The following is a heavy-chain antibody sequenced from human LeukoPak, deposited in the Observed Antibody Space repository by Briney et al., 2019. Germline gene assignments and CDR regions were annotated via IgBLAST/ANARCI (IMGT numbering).Heavy chain of an antibody. CDR2: ISDSGGST. Sequence: GGSLRLSCAASGSTFSSYATSWVRQAPGKGLEWVSAISDSGGSTYYADSVKGRFTISRDNSKNTLYLQMNSLRAEDTAVYYCAIQGPIVATPFDYWGQGTLVTVSS. V-gene: IGHV3-23*01. CDR1: GSTFSSYA. J-gene: IGHJ4*02. D-gene: IGHD5-12*01. CDR3: AIQGPIVATPFDY.